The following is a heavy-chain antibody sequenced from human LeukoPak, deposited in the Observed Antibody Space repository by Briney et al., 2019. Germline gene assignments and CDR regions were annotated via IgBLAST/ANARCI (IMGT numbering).Heavy chain of an antibody. D-gene: IGHD6-19*01. CDR1: GGSISSYY. CDR3: AQGWGDAFDI. V-gene: IGHV4-4*09. Sequence: ETLSLTCTVSGGSISSYYWNWVRQPPGKGLEWIGYIYTSGSTNYNPSLKSRVTISVDTSKNQFSLKLSSVTAADTAVYYCAQGWGDAFDIWGQGTMVTVSS. CDR2: IYTSGST. J-gene: IGHJ3*02.